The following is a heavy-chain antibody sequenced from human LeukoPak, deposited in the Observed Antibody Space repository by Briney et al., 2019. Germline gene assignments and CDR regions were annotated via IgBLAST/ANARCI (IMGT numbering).Heavy chain of an antibody. D-gene: IGHD1-14*01. CDR3: ASKSSNHGELRFDY. Sequence: PSETLSLTCTVSGGPISSYYWSWIRQPPGKGLEWIGYIYYIGSTNYSPSLKSRATISVDTSKNQFSLKLSSVTAADTAVYYCASKSSNHGELRFDYWGQGALVTVSS. J-gene: IGHJ4*02. CDR2: IYYIGST. CDR1: GGPISSYY. V-gene: IGHV4-59*01.